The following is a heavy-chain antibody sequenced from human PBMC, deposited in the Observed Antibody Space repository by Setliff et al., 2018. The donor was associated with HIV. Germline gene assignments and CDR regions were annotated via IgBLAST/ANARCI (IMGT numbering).Heavy chain of an antibody. V-gene: IGHV4-38-2*02. CDR1: GYSISSGYY. J-gene: IGHJ5*02. CDR3: AREREAWSAYDS. Sequence: PSETLSLTCTVSGYSISSGYYWAWIRQPPGKGLEYIGSIYYNEKTYYSPSLKSRVTISVDTSKNQFSLKLSSVTAADTAVYHCAREREAWSAYDSWGQGTLVTVSS. CDR2: IYYNEKT. D-gene: IGHD3-3*01.